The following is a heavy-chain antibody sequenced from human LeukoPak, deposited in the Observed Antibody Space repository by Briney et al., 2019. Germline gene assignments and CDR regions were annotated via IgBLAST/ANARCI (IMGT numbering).Heavy chain of an antibody. J-gene: IGHJ4*02. CDR3: VRDDTSHFDS. Sequence: GGSLRLSCAASGFTFRDYWMRWVRKAPGKGLVWVSRINRDGKNTNYADSVKGRFTISRDNAKNMLYLQVNSLRADDTAVYYCVRDDTSHFDSWGQGALVTVSS. CDR1: GFTFRDYW. CDR2: INRDGKNT. V-gene: IGHV3-74*01. D-gene: IGHD2-2*01.